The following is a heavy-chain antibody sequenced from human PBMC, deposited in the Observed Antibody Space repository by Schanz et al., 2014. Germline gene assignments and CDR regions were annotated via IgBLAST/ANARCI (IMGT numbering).Heavy chain of an antibody. J-gene: IGHJ3*02. D-gene: IGHD3-10*01. CDR2: ISSDGSKK. CDR3: ARGIITIVRGGDVGAFDI. V-gene: IGHV3-33*05. Sequence: QVQLVESGGGVVQPERSLRLSCAASGFNFANHAIHWVRQGQGNGLQWVAVISSDGSKKLYADSVKARFTISRDNSKNALYLQMDSLRAEDTAVYYCARGIITIVRGGDVGAFDIWGQGTMVTVSS. CDR1: GFNFANHA.